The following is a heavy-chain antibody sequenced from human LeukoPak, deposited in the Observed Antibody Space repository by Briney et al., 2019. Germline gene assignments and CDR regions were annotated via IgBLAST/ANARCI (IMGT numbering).Heavy chain of an antibody. CDR2: IKQDGSEK. CDR1: GFTMSSYW. CDR3: ASVYYDYWSGYQQIDY. J-gene: IGHJ4*02. D-gene: IGHD3-3*01. Sequence: GGSLRLSCAASGFTMSSYWMSWVRQAPGKGLEWVANIKQDGSEKYYVDSVKGRFTISRDNAKNSLYLQMNSLRAEDTAVYYCASVYYDYWSGYQQIDYWGQGTLVTVSS. V-gene: IGHV3-7*01.